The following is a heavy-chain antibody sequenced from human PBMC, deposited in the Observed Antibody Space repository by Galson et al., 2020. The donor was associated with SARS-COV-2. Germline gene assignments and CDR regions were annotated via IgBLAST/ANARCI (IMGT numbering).Heavy chain of an antibody. CDR3: ARGSVFGVIVIDY. V-gene: IGHV4-61*01. Sequence: SETLSLTCTVSGGSDSSGSYFWSWIRQPPGKGLEYIGYIYSSGGTNYNPSLKSRVTMSVDTPKNQVSLKLNSVTAADTAVYYCARGSVFGVIVIDYWGQGTLVTVSS. D-gene: IGHD3-3*01. J-gene: IGHJ4*02. CDR1: GGSDSSGSYF. CDR2: IYSSGGT.